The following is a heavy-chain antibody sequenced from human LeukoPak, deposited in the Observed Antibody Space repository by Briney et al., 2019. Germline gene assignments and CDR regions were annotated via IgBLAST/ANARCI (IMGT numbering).Heavy chain of an antibody. CDR3: VRTYSIGWSLGVFDI. CDR1: GASINSSSRNSYY. Sequence: NPSETLSLTGTVSGASINSSSRNSYYWAWSRQPPGKGLEWAGGIYYSGTTYYSPSLKSRVTMSVDMSKNQFSLRLSSVTAADTAVYYCVRTYSIGWSLGVFDIWGQGTMVTVSS. D-gene: IGHD6-19*01. CDR2: IYYSGTT. V-gene: IGHV4-39*01. J-gene: IGHJ3*02.